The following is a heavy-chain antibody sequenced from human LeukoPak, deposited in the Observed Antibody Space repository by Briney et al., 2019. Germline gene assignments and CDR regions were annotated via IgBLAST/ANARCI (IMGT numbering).Heavy chain of an antibody. CDR3: ARQNYDSSTYPLPDYYLDV. CDR1: GGSISNYY. D-gene: IGHD3-22*01. CDR2: IYTSGSP. J-gene: IGHJ6*03. Sequence: SETLSLTCTVSGGSISNYYWSWIRQPAGKGLEWIGHIYTSGSPNYNPSLKSRVTMSVDTSKNQFSLKLSSVTAADTAVYYCARQNYDSSTYPLPDYYLDVWGKGTTVTISS. V-gene: IGHV4-4*07.